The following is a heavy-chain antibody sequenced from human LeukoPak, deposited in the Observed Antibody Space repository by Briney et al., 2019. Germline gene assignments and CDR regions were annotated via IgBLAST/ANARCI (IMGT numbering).Heavy chain of an antibody. CDR1: GGSFSGYY. V-gene: IGHV4-34*01. Sequence: SETLSLTCAAYGGSFSGYYWSWIRQPPGRGLEWIGEINHSGNTNYNPSLKSRVTISVDTSKNQFSLKLSSLTAADTAVYYCARRTDTRGYRRFDYWGQGTLVTVSS. D-gene: IGHD5-18*01. J-gene: IGHJ4*02. CDR3: ARRTDTRGYRRFDY. CDR2: INHSGNT.